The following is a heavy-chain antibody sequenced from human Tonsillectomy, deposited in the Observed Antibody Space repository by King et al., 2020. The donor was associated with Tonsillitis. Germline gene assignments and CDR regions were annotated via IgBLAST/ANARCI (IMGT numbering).Heavy chain of an antibody. D-gene: IGHD1-26*01. CDR3: ARVAEYSGSSFDY. CDR1: GGSISSFY. V-gene: IGHV4-4*07. CDR2: IYTSGST. Sequence: HVQLQESGPGLVKPSETLSLTCTVSGGSISSFYWSWIRQPAGKGLEWIGRIYTSGSTNYNPSLKGRVTMSVDTSKSQFSLKLSSVTAADTAVYYCARVAEYSGSSFDYWGQGTLVTVSS. J-gene: IGHJ4*02.